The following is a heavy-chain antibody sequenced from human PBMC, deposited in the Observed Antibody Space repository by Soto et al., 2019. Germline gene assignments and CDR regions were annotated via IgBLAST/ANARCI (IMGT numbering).Heavy chain of an antibody. D-gene: IGHD6-19*01. CDR2: IYYSGST. Sequence: QLQLQESGPGLVKPSETLSLTCTISGGSISSSSNYWGWIRQPPGKGLEWVGTIYYSGSTNYNPSLKRRVSMSIDSSKNQFSLNLSSVTAADTAVYYCARGRYSCADSEFDSGGQGTLVTVSP. J-gene: IGHJ4*02. V-gene: IGHV4-39*01. CDR1: GGSISSSSNY. CDR3: ARGRYSCADSEFDS.